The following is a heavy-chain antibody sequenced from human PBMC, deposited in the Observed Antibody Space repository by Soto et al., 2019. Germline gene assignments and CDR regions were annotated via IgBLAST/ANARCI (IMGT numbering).Heavy chain of an antibody. Sequence: QVQLQESGPGLVKPSQTLSLTCTVSGGSISSGDYYWSWIRQPPGKGLEWIGYIYYSGSTYYNPSLKSRVTISVDTSKNQFSLKLSSVTAADTAVYYCARDVIEAGSGSWGEDYWGQGTLVTVSS. D-gene: IGHD3-10*01. CDR1: GGSISSGDYY. CDR3: ARDVIEAGSGSWGEDY. V-gene: IGHV4-30-4*01. J-gene: IGHJ4*02. CDR2: IYYSGST.